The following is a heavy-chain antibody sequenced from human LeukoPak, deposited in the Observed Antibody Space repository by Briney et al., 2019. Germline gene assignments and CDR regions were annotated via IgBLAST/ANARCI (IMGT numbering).Heavy chain of an antibody. V-gene: IGHV4-34*01. D-gene: IGHD7-27*01. CDR2: INHSGST. CDR1: GGSISSYY. CDR3: ARRAIPTNWAYYFDY. J-gene: IGHJ4*02. Sequence: PSETLSLTCTVSGGSISSYYWSWIRQPPGKGLEWIGEINHSGSTNYNPSLKSRVTISVDTSKNQFSLKLSSVTAADTAVYYCARRAIPTNWAYYFDYWGQGTLVTVSS.